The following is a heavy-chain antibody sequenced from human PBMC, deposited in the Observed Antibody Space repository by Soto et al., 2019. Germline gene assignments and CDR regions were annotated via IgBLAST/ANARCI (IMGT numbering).Heavy chain of an antibody. J-gene: IGHJ4*02. D-gene: IGHD3-9*01. CDR1: GFTFSSYW. CDR2: IKQDGSEK. Sequence: GGSLRLSXAASGFTFSSYWMSWVRQAPGKGLEWVANIKQDGSEKYYVDSVKGRFTISRDNAKNSLYLQMNSLRAEDTAVYYCARGTPHYDILTGPPDYWGQGTLVTVSS. V-gene: IGHV3-7*03. CDR3: ARGTPHYDILTGPPDY.